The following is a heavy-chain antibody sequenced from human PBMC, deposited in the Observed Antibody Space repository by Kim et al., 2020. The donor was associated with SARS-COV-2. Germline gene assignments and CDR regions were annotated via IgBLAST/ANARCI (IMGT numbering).Heavy chain of an antibody. CDR1: GFTFSSYW. V-gene: IGHV3-7*01. J-gene: IGHJ6*04. CDR2: IKQDGSEK. CDR3: SRDLDV. Sequence: GGSLRLSCAASGFTFSSYWMSWVRQAPGRGLEWVANIKQDGSEKYHVDPVKGRFTVSRDNAENPLHLQMNSLRPEDTAVYYCSRDLDVWGKGAAVTVSS.